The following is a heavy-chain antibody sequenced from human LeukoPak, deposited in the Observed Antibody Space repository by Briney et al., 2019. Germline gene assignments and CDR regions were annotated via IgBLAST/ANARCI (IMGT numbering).Heavy chain of an antibody. J-gene: IGHJ4*02. V-gene: IGHV4-39*07. CDR2: INHSGST. Sequence: PSETLSLTCTVSGDSISSSTYYWGWIRQPPGKGLEWIGEINHSGSTNYNPSLKSRVTISVDTSKNQFSLKLSSVTAADTAVYYCARGGRSHCSGGSCYLYYFDYWGQGTLVTVSS. CDR3: ARGGRSHCSGGSCYLYYFDY. D-gene: IGHD2-15*01. CDR1: GDSISSSTYY.